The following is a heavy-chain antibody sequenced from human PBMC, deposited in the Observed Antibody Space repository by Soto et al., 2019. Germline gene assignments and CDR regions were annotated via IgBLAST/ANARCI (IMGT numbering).Heavy chain of an antibody. V-gene: IGHV4-34*01. CDR2: INHSGST. J-gene: IGHJ4*02. D-gene: IGHD6-19*01. Sequence: ASETLPLTCAVYGGSFSGDYLSWIRQPPGKGLEWIGEINHSGSTNYNPSLKSRVTVSVDTSKNQFSLKLSSVTAADTAVYYCAILPGRGWYYGFWGRDRAGHDYWGQGTLVTVSS. CDR1: GGSFSGDY. CDR3: AILPGRGWYYGFWGRDRAGHDY.